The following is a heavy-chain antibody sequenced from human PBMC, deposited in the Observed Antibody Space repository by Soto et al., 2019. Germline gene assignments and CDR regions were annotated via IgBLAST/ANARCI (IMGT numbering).Heavy chain of an antibody. V-gene: IGHV3-21*01. CDR2: ISSSSDYI. CDR3: AKSPTGDAFDM. CDR1: GFTFSSYS. D-gene: IGHD4-4*01. Sequence: EVQLVESGGGLVKPGGSLRLSCAASGFTFSSYSINWVRQAPGKGLEWVSSISSSSDYIFYADSVKGGFTISRDNAKNSAYVHMTSMRAEDTAVYYCAKSPTGDAFDMWGQGTMVTVS. J-gene: IGHJ3*02.